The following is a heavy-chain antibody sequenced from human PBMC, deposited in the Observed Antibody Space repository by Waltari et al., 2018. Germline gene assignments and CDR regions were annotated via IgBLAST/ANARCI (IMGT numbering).Heavy chain of an antibody. J-gene: IGHJ4*02. V-gene: IGHV4-34*01. CDR1: GGSFSGYY. CDR2: INHSGRT. D-gene: IGHD3-22*01. Sequence: QVQLQQWGAGLLKPSETLSLTCAVYGGSFSGYYWSWIRQHPGKGLEWIGEINHSGRTNYNPSLKSRFTISVDTSKNQFSLKLSSVTAADTAVYYCARLCLSSYYYDSSGSYYFDYWGQGTLVTVSS. CDR3: ARLCLSSYYYDSSGSYYFDY.